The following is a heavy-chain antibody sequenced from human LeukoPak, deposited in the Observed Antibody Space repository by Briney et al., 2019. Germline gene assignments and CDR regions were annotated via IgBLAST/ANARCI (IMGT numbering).Heavy chain of an antibody. V-gene: IGHV5-51*01. J-gene: IGHJ4*02. Sequence: GEGLKISCKTSAYSFTSYCIGWVRHMSGRGLEWMGIIFPGDSDTRYTPSFQGQVTISADKSLSTAYLQWSRLNASDTAMYYCARHVRRYSSSWYLDYWAQGILVTVSS. CDR3: ARHVRRYSSSWYLDY. CDR1: AYSFTSYC. D-gene: IGHD6-13*01. CDR2: IFPGDSDT.